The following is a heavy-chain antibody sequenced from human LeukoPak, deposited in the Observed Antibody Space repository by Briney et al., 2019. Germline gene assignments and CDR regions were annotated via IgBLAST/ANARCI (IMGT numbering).Heavy chain of an antibody. J-gene: IGHJ4*02. D-gene: IGHD6-19*01. V-gene: IGHV3-23*01. CDR3: AKAGGGLVSPFDY. CDR1: GFTFNSYA. CDR2: IIGSGGNT. Sequence: GGSLRLSCAASGFTFNSYAMSWVRQAPGKGLEWVSGIIGSGGNTYYADSVKGRFTISRDNSKNTLYLQMNSLRAEDTAVYYCAKAGGGLVSPFDYWGQGTLVTVSS.